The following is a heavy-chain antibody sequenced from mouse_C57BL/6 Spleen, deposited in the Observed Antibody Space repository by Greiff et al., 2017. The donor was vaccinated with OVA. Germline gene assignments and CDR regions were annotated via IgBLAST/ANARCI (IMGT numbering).Heavy chain of an antibody. CDR1: GYTFTSYW. Sequence: VQLKQPGAELVKPGASVKLSCKASGYTFTSYWMQWVKQRPGQGLEWIGEIDPSDSYTNYNQKFKGKATLTVDTASSTAYMQLSSLTSEDSAVYYCARWLTWSLEYAMDYWGQGTSVTVSS. CDR3: ARWLTWSLEYAMDY. CDR2: IDPSDSYT. D-gene: IGHD1-2*01. J-gene: IGHJ4*01. V-gene: IGHV1-50*01.